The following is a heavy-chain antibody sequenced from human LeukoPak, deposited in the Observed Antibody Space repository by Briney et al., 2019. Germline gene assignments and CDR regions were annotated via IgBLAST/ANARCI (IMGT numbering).Heavy chain of an antibody. Sequence: GGSLRLSCAASGFTFSSYAVSWVRQAPGKGLEWVSAISGSGGSTYYADSVKGRFTISRDNSKNTLYLQMNSLRAEDTAVYYCAYDSSSARRFDYWGQGTLVTVSS. V-gene: IGHV3-23*01. CDR1: GFTFSSYA. J-gene: IGHJ4*02. D-gene: IGHD6-6*01. CDR3: AYDSSSARRFDY. CDR2: ISGSGGST.